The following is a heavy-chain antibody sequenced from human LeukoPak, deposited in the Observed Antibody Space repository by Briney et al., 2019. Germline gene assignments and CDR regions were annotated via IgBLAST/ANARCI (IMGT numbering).Heavy chain of an antibody. Sequence: SETLSLTCTVSGGSISSGSYYWSWIRQPAGKGLEWIGRIYTSGSTNYNPSLKSRVTISVDTSKNQFSLKLSSVTAADTAVYYCAREVSLPERYPYSMDVWGQGTTVTVSS. CDR3: AREVSLPERYPYSMDV. CDR1: GGSISSGSYY. J-gene: IGHJ6*02. V-gene: IGHV4-61*02. D-gene: IGHD5/OR15-5a*01. CDR2: IYTSGST.